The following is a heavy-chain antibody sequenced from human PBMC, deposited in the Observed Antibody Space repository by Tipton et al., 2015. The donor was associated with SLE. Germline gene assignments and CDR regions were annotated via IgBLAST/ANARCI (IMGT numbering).Heavy chain of an antibody. CDR1: GGSISSYY. CDR2: IYTSIYTSEST. D-gene: IGHD3-10*01. J-gene: IGHJ4*02. Sequence: TLSLTCTVSGGSISSYYWSWIRQPAGKGLEWIGRIYTSIYTSESTNYNPSLKSRVTMSVDTSKNQFSLKLSSVSAADTAVYFCARGNRITMADYWGQGTLVTVSS. CDR3: ARGNRITMADY. V-gene: IGHV4-4*07.